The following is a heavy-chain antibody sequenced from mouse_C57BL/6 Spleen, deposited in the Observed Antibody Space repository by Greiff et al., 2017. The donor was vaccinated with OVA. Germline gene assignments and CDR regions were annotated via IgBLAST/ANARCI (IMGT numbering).Heavy chain of an antibody. CDR2: IYPGDGDT. CDR3: ARWGPGAY. CDR1: GYAFSSSW. D-gene: IGHD3-3*01. J-gene: IGHJ3*01. Sequence: VQLQESGPELVKPGASVKISCKASGYAFSSSWMNWVKQRPGKGLEWIGQIYPGDGDTNYNGKFKGKATLTADKSSSTAYMQLSSLTSDDSAVYFCARWGPGAYWGQGTLVTVSA. V-gene: IGHV1-82*01.